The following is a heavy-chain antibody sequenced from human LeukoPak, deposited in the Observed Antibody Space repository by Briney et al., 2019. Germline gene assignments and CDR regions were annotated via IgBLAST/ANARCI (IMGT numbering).Heavy chain of an antibody. Sequence: GGSLRLSCAASGFTVSSNYMSWVRQAPGKGLEWVSVIYSGGSTYYADSVKGRFTISRDNSKNTLYLQMYSLRAADTAVYYCARDKGTSYLSSFDYWGQGTLVTVSS. CDR2: IYSGGST. CDR3: ARDKGTSYLSSFDY. J-gene: IGHJ4*02. CDR1: GFTVSSNY. V-gene: IGHV3-53*05. D-gene: IGHD6-6*01.